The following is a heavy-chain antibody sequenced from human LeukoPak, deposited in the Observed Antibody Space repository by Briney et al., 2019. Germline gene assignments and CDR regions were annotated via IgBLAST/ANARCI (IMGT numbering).Heavy chain of an antibody. CDR2: ISSSSSTI. Sequence: GGCLRLSCAASVFTPSVYSMSCVRQAPGEGVEWVSHISSSSSTIYYADSVEGRFTISRDNAKNPLYLQMNSLRDEDTAVYYRARDRGYGDYVGAFDIWGQGTMVTVSS. CDR3: ARDRGYGDYVGAFDI. D-gene: IGHD4-17*01. J-gene: IGHJ3*02. V-gene: IGHV3-48*02. CDR1: VFTPSVYS.